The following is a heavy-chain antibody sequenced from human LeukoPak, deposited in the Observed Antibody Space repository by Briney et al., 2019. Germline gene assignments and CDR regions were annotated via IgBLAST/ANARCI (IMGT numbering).Heavy chain of an antibody. V-gene: IGHV4-4*07. CDR3: ARDLGQQLVYCYYYMDV. CDR1: GGSISSYY. Sequence: SETLSLTCTVSGGSISSYYWSWIRQPAGKGLEWIGRIYTSGSTNYNPSLKSRVTMSVDTSKNQFSLKLSSVTAADTAVYYCARDLGQQLVYCYYYMDVWGKGTTVTVSS. J-gene: IGHJ6*03. CDR2: IYTSGST. D-gene: IGHD6-13*01.